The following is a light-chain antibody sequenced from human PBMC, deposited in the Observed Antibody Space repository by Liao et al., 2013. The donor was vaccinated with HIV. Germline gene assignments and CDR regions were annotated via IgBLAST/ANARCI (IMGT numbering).Light chain of an antibody. CDR1: VLAKKY. V-gene: IGLV3-25*03. J-gene: IGLJ2*01. Sequence: SYELTQPSSVSVSPGQTARITCSGDVLAKKYARWFQQKPGQAPVLVIYKDSERPSGIPERFSGSSSGTTVTLTISGVQAEDEADYYCQSADSSGGHVVFGGGTKLTVL. CDR3: QSADSSGGHVV. CDR2: KDS.